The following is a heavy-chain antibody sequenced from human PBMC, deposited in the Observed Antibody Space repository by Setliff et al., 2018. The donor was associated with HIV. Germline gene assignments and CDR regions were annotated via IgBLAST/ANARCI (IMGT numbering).Heavy chain of an antibody. CDR1: GYTFFQYP. V-gene: IGHV1-3*04. Sequence: ASVKVSCKASGYTFFQYPMHWVRQAPGQRPEWMGWINTGNGNTKYSQIFRDRVTFTRDTSADTVYMEVSSLRSEDTAVYYCARDRCNSVACYLYNWFDPWGQGTLVTVSS. J-gene: IGHJ5*02. D-gene: IGHD2-2*01. CDR2: INTGNGNT. CDR3: ARDRCNSVACYLYNWFDP.